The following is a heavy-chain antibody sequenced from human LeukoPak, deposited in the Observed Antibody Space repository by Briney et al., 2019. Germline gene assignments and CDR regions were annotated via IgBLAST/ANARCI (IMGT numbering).Heavy chain of an antibody. J-gene: IGHJ4*02. CDR2: INPNSGGT. D-gene: IGHD5-12*01. CDR1: GYTFTGYY. V-gene: IGHV1-2*02. CDR3: ARVGGYGDY. Sequence: ASVKVSCKASGYTFTGYYMHWVRQAPGQGLEWMGWINPNSGGTNYAQKFQGRVTMTRDMSTSTVYMELSSLRSEDTAVYYCARVGGYGDYWGQGTLVTVSS.